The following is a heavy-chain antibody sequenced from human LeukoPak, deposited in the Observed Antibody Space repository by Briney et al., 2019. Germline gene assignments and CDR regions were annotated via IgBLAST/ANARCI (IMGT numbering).Heavy chain of an antibody. CDR1: GYTFTGYY. J-gene: IGHJ3*02. CDR2: INPNSGGT. Sequence: GASVKVSCKASGYTFTGYYMHWVRQAPGQGLEWMGWINPNSGGTNYAQKFQGRVTMTRDTSISTAYMELSRLRSDDTAVYYCARSGGWAYGDYDGFIAFDIWGQGTMVTVSS. CDR3: ARSGGWAYGDYDGFIAFDI. V-gene: IGHV1-2*02. D-gene: IGHD4-17*01.